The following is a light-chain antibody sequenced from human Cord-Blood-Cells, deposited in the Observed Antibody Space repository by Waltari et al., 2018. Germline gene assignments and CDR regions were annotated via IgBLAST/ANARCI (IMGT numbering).Light chain of an antibody. J-gene: IGKJ4*01. V-gene: IGKV1-39*01. CDR3: QQSYSTPLT. CDR2: AAS. Sequence: DIQMTQSPSSLSASVGDRVTITCRASQSISSYLNWYQQKPGKAPKLLIYAASSLQSGVPSRFSGCVSGTDFTLTISSLQPEDFATYYCQQSYSTPLTFGGGTKVEIK. CDR1: QSISSY.